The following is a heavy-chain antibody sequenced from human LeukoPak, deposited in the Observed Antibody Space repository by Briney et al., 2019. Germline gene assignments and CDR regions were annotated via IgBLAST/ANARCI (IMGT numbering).Heavy chain of an antibody. Sequence: GGSLRLSCAASGFTFSSYRMNWVRQAPGKGLEWVSSISSSRSYIYYADSVKGRFTISRDNAKNSLYLQMNSLRAEDTAVYYCAELGITMIGGVWGKGTTVTISS. V-gene: IGHV3-21*01. CDR3: AELGITMIGGV. J-gene: IGHJ6*04. CDR2: ISSSRSYI. CDR1: GFTFSSYR. D-gene: IGHD3-10*02.